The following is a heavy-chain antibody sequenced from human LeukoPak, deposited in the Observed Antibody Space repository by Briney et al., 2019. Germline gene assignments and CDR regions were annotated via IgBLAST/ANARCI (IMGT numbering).Heavy chain of an antibody. CDR1: GGSIRSYY. J-gene: IGHJ3*02. CDR2: IHYSGSP. D-gene: IGHD6-19*01. CDR3: ARRLANSSGHRDAFDI. V-gene: IGHV4-59*08. Sequence: SETLSLTCTVSGGSIRSYYWSWIRQPPGKGLEWIGYIHYSGSPSYNPSLRSRVTITVDTSKNQSSLKLSSVTAADTAVYYCARRLANSSGHRDAFDIWGQGTMVTVSS.